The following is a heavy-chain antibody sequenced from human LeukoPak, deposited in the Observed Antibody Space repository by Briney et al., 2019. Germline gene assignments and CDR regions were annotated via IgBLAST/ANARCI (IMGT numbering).Heavy chain of an antibody. J-gene: IGHJ4*02. CDR2: IIPIFGTA. CDR3: ATDSLDSSGLQFDY. D-gene: IGHD3-22*01. CDR1: GGTFSSYA. Sequence: GASVKVSCKASGGTFSSYAISWVRQAPGQGLEWMGGIIPIFGTANYAQKFQGRVTITTDESTSTAYMELSSLRSEDTAVYYCATDSLDSSGLQFDYWGQGTLVTVSS. V-gene: IGHV1-69*05.